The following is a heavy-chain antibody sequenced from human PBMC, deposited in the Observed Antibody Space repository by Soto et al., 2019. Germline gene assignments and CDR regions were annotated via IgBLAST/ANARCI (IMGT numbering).Heavy chain of an antibody. D-gene: IGHD3-3*01. Sequence: EVQLVESGGGLVQPGGSLRLSCAASGFTVSSNYMSWVRQAPGKGLEWVSVIYSCGSTYYADSVQGRFTISRDNSKNKLYLKMNSLRAEDTAVYYCARDAHVGFWRCYYLADAFDILCQGTMGTVSS. V-gene: IGHV3-66*01. J-gene: IGHJ3*02. CDR1: GFTVSSNY. CDR3: ARDAHVGFWRCYYLADAFDI. CDR2: IYSCGST.